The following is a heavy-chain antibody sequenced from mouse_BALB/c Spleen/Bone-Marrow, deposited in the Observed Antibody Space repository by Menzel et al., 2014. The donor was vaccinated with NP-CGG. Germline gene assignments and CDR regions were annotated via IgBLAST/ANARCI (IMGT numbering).Heavy chain of an antibody. CDR3: ARHHRYAYYFDY. CDR2: ILPGSGNT. J-gene: IGHJ2*01. D-gene: IGHD2-14*01. V-gene: IGHV1-9*01. CDR1: GYTFSSYW. Sequence: VNVVESGPELMKPGASVKISCKATGYTFSSYWIEWVKQRPGHGLEWIGEILPGSGNTHYNEKFKGKATFTADTSSNTAYMQLSSLTSEDSAAYYCARHHRYAYYFDYWGQGTTLTVSS.